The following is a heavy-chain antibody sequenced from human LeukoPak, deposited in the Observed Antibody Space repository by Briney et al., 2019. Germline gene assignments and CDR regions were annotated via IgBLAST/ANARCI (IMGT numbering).Heavy chain of an antibody. CDR2: MNPNSGNT. V-gene: IGHV1-8*03. CDR3: ARDFWSGYYPA. D-gene: IGHD3-3*01. J-gene: IGHJ5*02. CDR1: GYTFTSYD. Sequence: GASVTVSCKASGYTFTSYDINWVRQATGQGLEWMGWMNPNSGNTGYAQKFQGRVTITRNTSISTAYIELSSLRSEDTAVYYCARDFWSGYYPAWGQGTLVTVSS.